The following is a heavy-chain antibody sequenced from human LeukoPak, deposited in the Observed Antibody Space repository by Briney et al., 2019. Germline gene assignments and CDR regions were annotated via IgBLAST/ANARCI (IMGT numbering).Heavy chain of an antibody. CDR3: ARDRRPGITIFGVVIIPRETYYYYGMDV. V-gene: IGHV1-18*01. J-gene: IGHJ6*02. D-gene: IGHD3-3*01. CDR2: ISAYNGNT. Sequence: ASVKVSCKASGYTFTSYGISWVRQAPGQGLEWMGWISAYNGNTNYAQKLQGRVTMTTDTSTSTAYMELRSLRSDDTAVYYCARDRRPGITIFGVVIIPRETYYYYGMDVWGQGTTVTVSS. CDR1: GYTFTSYG.